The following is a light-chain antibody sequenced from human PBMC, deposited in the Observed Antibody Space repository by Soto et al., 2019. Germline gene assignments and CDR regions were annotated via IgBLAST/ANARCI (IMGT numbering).Light chain of an antibody. J-gene: IGKJ1*01. CDR1: QSISRW. CDR2: GAS. Sequence: DILMTQSPSTLSASVGDRVTITCRASQSISRWLAWYQQTPGEAPKLLIHGASSLESGVPSRFSGGGSGTEFTLTISRLQPDDFATYYCLQYNRYRTFGQGTKVEIK. V-gene: IGKV1-5*01. CDR3: LQYNRYRT.